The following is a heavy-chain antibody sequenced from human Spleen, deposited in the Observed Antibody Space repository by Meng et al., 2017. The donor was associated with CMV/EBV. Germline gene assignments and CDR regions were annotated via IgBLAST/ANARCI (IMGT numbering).Heavy chain of an antibody. CDR1: GFTFSSYA. CDR3: AKDRGRTGTMWFDP. CDR2: IRHDGTNK. J-gene: IGHJ5*02. V-gene: IGHV3-30*02. D-gene: IGHD1-7*01. Sequence: GESLKISCAASGFTFSSYAMSWVRQAPGKGLEWVAFIRHDGTNKYYADSVKGRFTISRDNSKNTLHLQMNSLRVEDTAVYYCAKDRGRTGTMWFDPWGQGTLVTVSS.